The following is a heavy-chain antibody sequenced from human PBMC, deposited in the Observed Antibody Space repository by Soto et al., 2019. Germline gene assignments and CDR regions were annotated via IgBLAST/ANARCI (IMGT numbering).Heavy chain of an antibody. CDR3: ETWGPGTYFDY. CDR1: GFTFSSYA. J-gene: IGHJ4*02. D-gene: IGHD6-13*01. V-gene: IGHV3-23*01. CDR2: ISGSGDST. Sequence: EAQLLDSGGGLVQPGGSLRLSCAASGFTFSSYAMNWVRQAPGKGLEWVSVISGSGDSTYYADSVKGRFTISRDNAKNTLYLQMNSLRTEDTTVYYCETWGPGTYFDYCGQGPLVTGSS.